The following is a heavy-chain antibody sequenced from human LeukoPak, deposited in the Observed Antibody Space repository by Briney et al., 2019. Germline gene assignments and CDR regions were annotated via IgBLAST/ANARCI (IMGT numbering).Heavy chain of an antibody. CDR2: ISSSSSYI. V-gene: IGHV3-21*01. CDR1: GFTFSSYS. J-gene: IGHJ6*03. CDR3: ARVGPPTPFHYYMDV. Sequence: GGSLRLSCAASGFTFSSYSMNWVRQAPGKGLEWVSPISSSSSYIYYADSVKGRFTISRDNAKNSLYLQMNSLRAEDTAVYYCARVGPPTPFHYYMDVWGKGTTVTVSS. D-gene: IGHD3-16*01.